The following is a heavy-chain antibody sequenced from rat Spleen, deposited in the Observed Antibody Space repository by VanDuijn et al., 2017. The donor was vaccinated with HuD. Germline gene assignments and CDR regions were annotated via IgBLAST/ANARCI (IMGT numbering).Heavy chain of an antibody. D-gene: IGHD1-6*01. CDR3: ARGGFFRY. V-gene: IGHV5-29*01. J-gene: IGHJ2*01. CDR2: ISYDGSKI. CDR1: GLTFSNYY. Sequence: EVQLVESDGGLVQPGRSLKLSCAASGLTFSNYYMAWVRQAPTKGLEWVATISYDGSKIYYRDSVRGRITISRDNAKSTLYLQMNSLRSEDTATYYCARGGFFRYWGQGVMVTVSS.